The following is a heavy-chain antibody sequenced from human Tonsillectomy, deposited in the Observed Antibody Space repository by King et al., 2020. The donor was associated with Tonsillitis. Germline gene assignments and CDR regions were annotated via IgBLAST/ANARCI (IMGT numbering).Heavy chain of an antibody. Sequence: VQLVESGAEVKKPGESLKISCKGSGYSFTNFWIGWVRQMPGKGLEWMGIIYLSDSATIYSPSFQGQVTISADKSTTTAYLQWSSLRASDTAMYYCARKWGDDAFDMWGEGTLVTVSS. CDR3: ARKWGDDAFDM. CDR1: GYSFTNFW. J-gene: IGHJ3*02. D-gene: IGHD2-21*02. CDR2: IYLSDSAT. V-gene: IGHV5-51*01.